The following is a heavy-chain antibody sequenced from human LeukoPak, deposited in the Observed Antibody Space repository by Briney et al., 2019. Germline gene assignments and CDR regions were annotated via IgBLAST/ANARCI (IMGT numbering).Heavy chain of an antibody. Sequence: SETLSLTCTVSGGSISSSSYYWGWIRQPPGKGLEWIGSIYYSGSTYYNPSLKSRVTISVDTSKNQFSLKLSSVTAADTAVYYCASVGDGDYANYWGQGTLVTVSS. J-gene: IGHJ4*02. D-gene: IGHD4-17*01. CDR2: IYYSGST. CDR3: ASVGDGDYANY. CDR1: GGSISSSSYY. V-gene: IGHV4-39*07.